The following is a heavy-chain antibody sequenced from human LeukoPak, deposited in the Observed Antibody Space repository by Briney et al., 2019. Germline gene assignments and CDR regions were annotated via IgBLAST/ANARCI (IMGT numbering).Heavy chain of an antibody. D-gene: IGHD1-7*01. Sequence: PGGSLRLSCAASGFTFSSYSMNWVRQAPGKGLEWVSYISSSSSTIYYADSVKGRFTISRDNAKNSLYLQMNSLRAEDTAVYYCARGLTGTGRVYMDVWGKGTTVSVSS. CDR1: GFTFSSYS. V-gene: IGHV3-48*01. CDR3: ARGLTGTGRVYMDV. J-gene: IGHJ6*03. CDR2: ISSSSSTI.